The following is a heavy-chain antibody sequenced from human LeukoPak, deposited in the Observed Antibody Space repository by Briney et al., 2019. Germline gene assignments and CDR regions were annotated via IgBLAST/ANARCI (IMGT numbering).Heavy chain of an antibody. J-gene: IGHJ4*02. Sequence: GGSLRLSCAASGFTFSSYSMNRVRQAPGKGLEWVSSISSSSSYIYYADSVKGRFTISRDNAKNSLYLQMNSLRAEDTAVYYCARGSLDGYDLWGQGTLVTVSS. V-gene: IGHV3-21*01. CDR2: ISSSSSYI. D-gene: IGHD5-12*01. CDR3: ARGSLDGYDL. CDR1: GFTFSSYS.